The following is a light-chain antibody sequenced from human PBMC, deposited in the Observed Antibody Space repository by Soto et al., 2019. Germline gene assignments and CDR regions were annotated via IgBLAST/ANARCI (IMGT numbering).Light chain of an antibody. CDR2: GAS. Sequence: EIVLTQSPGTLSLSTGERATLSCRASQSVSSSYLAWYQQKPGQAPRLLIYGASSRATGIPDRFSGSGSGTDFTLIISRLEPEDFAVYYCQQYGSSPRTFGQGTKVEIK. CDR3: QQYGSSPRT. V-gene: IGKV3-20*01. J-gene: IGKJ1*01. CDR1: QSVSSSY.